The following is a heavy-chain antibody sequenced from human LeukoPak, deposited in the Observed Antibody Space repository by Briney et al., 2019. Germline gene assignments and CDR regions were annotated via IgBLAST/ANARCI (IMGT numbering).Heavy chain of an antibody. V-gene: IGHV3-74*01. J-gene: IGHJ4*02. Sequence: GGSLRLSCAASGFTFHTHAMAWVRQAPGKGLESVSRINTDGTVTTYADSVKGRFTVSRDNADNTMFLQMNSVRDEDTAVYYCATKQWLAPPPDSWGQGTPVTVSS. CDR1: GFTFHTHA. D-gene: IGHD6-19*01. CDR2: INTDGTVT. CDR3: ATKQWLAPPPDS.